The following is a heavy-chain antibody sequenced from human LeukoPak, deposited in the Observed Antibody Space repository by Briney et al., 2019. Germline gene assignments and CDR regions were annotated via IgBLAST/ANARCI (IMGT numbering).Heavy chain of an antibody. V-gene: IGHV4-59*01. D-gene: IGHD5-18*01. CDR3: ARGKSYGPYFDY. CDR1: GGSISSFY. CDR2: IYYSGST. J-gene: IGHJ4*02. Sequence: PSETLSLTCTVSGGSISSFYWRWIRQPPGKGLEWIGYIYYSGSTNYNPSLKSRVTISVDTSKNQFSLKLSSVTAADTAAYYCARGKSYGPYFDYWGQGTLVTVSS.